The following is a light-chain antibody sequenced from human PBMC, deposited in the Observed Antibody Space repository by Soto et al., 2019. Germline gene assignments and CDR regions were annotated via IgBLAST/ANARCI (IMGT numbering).Light chain of an antibody. V-gene: IGLV2-14*03. CDR3: SSYTTSSTVV. Sequence: QSALTQPASVSGSPGQSITISCTGSSSDVGGYDYVCWYQQYPGKAPKLIIYAVTDRPSGVSNRFSGSKSGNTASLIISGLQSEDEADYYFSSYTTSSTVVFGGGTKLTVL. CDR2: AVT. CDR1: SSDVGGYDY. J-gene: IGLJ2*01.